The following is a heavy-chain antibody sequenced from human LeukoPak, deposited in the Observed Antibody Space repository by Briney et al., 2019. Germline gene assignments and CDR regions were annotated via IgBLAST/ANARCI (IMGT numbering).Heavy chain of an antibody. CDR1: GGTFISYA. D-gene: IGHD6-13*01. Sequence: ASVKVSCKASGGTFISYAISWVRQAPGQGLEWMGGIIPIFGTANYAQKFQGRVTITTDESTSTAYMELSSLRSEDTAVYYCARETGEIAADNNWFDPWGQGTLVTVSS. V-gene: IGHV1-69*05. CDR2: IIPIFGTA. J-gene: IGHJ5*02. CDR3: ARETGEIAADNNWFDP.